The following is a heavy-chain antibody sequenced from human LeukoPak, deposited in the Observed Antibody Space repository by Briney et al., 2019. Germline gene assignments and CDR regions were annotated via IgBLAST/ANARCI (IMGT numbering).Heavy chain of an antibody. J-gene: IGHJ4*02. CDR2: ISAYNGNT. Sequence: ASVKVSCKASGYTFTSYGISWVRQAPGQGLEWMGWISAYNGNTNYAQKLQGRVTMTTDTSTSTAYMELRSLRSDDTAVYYCARDSEPAGYKALEVFDYWGQGTLVTVSS. V-gene: IGHV1-18*01. CDR3: ARDSEPAGYKALEVFDY. CDR1: GYTFTSYG. D-gene: IGHD1-1*01.